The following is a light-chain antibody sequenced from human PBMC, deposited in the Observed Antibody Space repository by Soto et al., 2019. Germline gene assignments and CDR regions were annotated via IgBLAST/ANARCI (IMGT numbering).Light chain of an antibody. Sequence: DVQMTQSPSSLSAFVGDRVTITCRASQGIAPYLAWFQQKPGKVPKLLIYATSNLQSGVPSRFSGSGSGTDFTLTISSLQPEDVGTYYCQKYNSAPLTFGGGTKVEIE. J-gene: IGKJ4*01. CDR2: ATS. CDR1: QGIAPY. V-gene: IGKV1-27*01. CDR3: QKYNSAPLT.